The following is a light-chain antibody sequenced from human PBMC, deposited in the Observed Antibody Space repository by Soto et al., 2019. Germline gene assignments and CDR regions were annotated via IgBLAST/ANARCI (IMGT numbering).Light chain of an antibody. CDR2: GAS. CDR3: QQYGSSPKT. Sequence: EIVMTQSPATLSVSPGERATLSCRAAQNIKSNLAWYQQKPGQAPRLLIYGASTRATGVPGRVSGSGSGTEFTLTISSLQSEDFAVYYCQQYGSSPKTFGQGTKVDIK. CDR1: QNIKSN. V-gene: IGKV3-15*01. J-gene: IGKJ1*01.